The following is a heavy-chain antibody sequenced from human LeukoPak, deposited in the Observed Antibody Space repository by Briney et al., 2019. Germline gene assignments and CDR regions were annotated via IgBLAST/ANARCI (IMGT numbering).Heavy chain of an antibody. D-gene: IGHD2-2*01. V-gene: IGHV3-7*01. CDR3: ATTTRSSSWDY. CDR1: GFTFNKYW. CDR2: IKQDGSET. J-gene: IGHJ4*02. Sequence: GGSLRLSCAASGFTFNKYWMCWVRQAPGKGLEWVANIKQDGSETNYVDSMKGRFTISRDNSRNSLYLQMNSLRAEDTAVYYCATTTRSSSWDYWGQGTLVTASS.